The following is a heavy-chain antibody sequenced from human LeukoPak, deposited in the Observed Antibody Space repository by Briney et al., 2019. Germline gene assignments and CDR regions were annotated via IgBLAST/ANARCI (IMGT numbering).Heavy chain of an antibody. Sequence: GRSLRLSCAASGFTFSSYAMHWVRQAPGKGLEWVAVISYDGSNKYYADSVKGRFTISRDNSKNTLYLQMNSLRAEDTAVYYCARDWIWGQGTMVTVSS. CDR2: ISYDGSNK. CDR3: ARDWI. J-gene: IGHJ3*02. CDR1: GFTFSSYA. V-gene: IGHV3-30-3*01.